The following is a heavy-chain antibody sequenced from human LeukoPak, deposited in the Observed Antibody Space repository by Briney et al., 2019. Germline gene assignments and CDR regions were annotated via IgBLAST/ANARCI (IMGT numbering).Heavy chain of an antibody. Sequence: GGSLRLSCAASGFTFSSYAMSWVRQAPGKGLEWVSAISGSGGSTYYADSVKGRFTIPRDNSKNTLYLQMNSLRAEDTAVYYCAKQAGYSSSWLNAFDIWGQGTMVTVSS. CDR1: GFTFSSYA. D-gene: IGHD6-13*01. V-gene: IGHV3-23*01. CDR2: ISGSGGST. CDR3: AKQAGYSSSWLNAFDI. J-gene: IGHJ3*02.